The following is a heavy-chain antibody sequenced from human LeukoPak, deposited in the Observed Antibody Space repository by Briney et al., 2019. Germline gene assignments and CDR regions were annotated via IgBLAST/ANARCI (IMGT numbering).Heavy chain of an antibody. J-gene: IGHJ3*02. CDR2: ISGSGGST. Sequence: GGSLRLSCAASAFPFSTYTMHWVRQAPGKALEWVSAISGSGGSTYYADSVRGRFTISRDNSKNTLYLQMNSLRADDTAVYYCAKDHQEGYLNAFDIWGQGTMVAVSS. V-gene: IGHV3-23*01. CDR3: AKDHQEGYLNAFDI. CDR1: AFPFSTYT. D-gene: IGHD5-12*01.